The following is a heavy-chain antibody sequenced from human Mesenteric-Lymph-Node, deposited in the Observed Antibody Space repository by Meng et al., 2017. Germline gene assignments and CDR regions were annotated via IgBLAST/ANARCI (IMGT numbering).Heavy chain of an antibody. V-gene: IGHV4-34*01. CDR2: FHYSGST. J-gene: IGHJ4*02. CDR3: TRASVWFSGNY. Sequence: SETLSLTCAVYGGSFSGYYWSWIRQPPGKGLEWIGNFHYSGSTNYNPSLKSRVTISVDTSKNQFSLKLNSVTAADTAVYFCTRASVWFSGNYWGQGTLVTVSS. D-gene: IGHD3-10*01. CDR1: GGSFSGYY.